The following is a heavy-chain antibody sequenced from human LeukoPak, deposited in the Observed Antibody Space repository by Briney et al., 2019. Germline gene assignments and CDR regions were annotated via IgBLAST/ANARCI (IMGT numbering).Heavy chain of an antibody. Sequence: GGSLRLSCAASGFTFSSYAMSWVRQAPGKGLDWVSAISGSGGSTYYADSVKGRFTISRDNSKNTLYLQMNSLRAEDTAVYYCAKTPSITIFGVVPNWFDPWGQGTLVTVSS. J-gene: IGHJ5*02. CDR1: GFTFSSYA. D-gene: IGHD3-3*01. V-gene: IGHV3-23*01. CDR3: AKTPSITIFGVVPNWFDP. CDR2: ISGSGGST.